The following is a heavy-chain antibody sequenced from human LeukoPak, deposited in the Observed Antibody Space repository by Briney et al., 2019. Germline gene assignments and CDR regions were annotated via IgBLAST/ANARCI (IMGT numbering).Heavy chain of an antibody. CDR1: GYTFSSYA. D-gene: IGHD2-2*01. CDR2: ISSNGGST. J-gene: IGHJ6*04. V-gene: IGHV3-64D*06. Sequence: GGSLRLSCSASGYTFSSYAMHWVRQAPGKGLEYVSAISSNGGSTYYADSVKGRFTISRDNSKNTLYLQMSSLRAEDTAVYYCVKGYCSGTSCSYYYYYGMDVWGKGTTVTVSS. CDR3: VKGYCSGTSCSYYYYYGMDV.